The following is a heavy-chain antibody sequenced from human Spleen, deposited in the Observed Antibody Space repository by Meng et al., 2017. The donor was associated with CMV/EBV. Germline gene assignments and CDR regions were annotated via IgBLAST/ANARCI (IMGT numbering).Heavy chain of an antibody. V-gene: IGHV3-7*01. CDR1: FSSFW. Sequence: FSSFWMTWVRQAPGKGLEWVANIKQDGSEKYYVDSVKGRFTISRDNAKSSLNLQMNSLRVQDTAVYYCARVPSDYVWGSYTPPHYFDYWGQGTLVTVSS. CDR3: ARVPSDYVWGSYTPPHYFDY. J-gene: IGHJ4*02. D-gene: IGHD3-16*01. CDR2: IKQDGSEK.